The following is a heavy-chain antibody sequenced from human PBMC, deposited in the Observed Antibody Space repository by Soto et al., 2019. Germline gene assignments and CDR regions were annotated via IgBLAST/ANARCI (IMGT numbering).Heavy chain of an antibody. V-gene: IGHV3-30*04. J-gene: IGHJ4*02. CDR3: ASPRLSSDGTTPIEY. CDR2: ISYDGRNK. Sequence: QVQLVESGGGVVQPGRSLRLSCAASGFTFSSYAMHWVRQAPGKGLEWVAVISYDGRNKYYADSVKGRFTISRDNSKNTLYLQMNSLRAEDTAVYYCASPRLSSDGTTPIEYWGQGTLVTVSS. D-gene: IGHD1-1*01. CDR1: GFTFSSYA.